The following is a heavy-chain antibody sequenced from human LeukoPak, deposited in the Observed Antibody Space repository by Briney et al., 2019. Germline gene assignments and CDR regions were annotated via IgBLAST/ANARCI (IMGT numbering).Heavy chain of an antibody. CDR2: MNPNSGNT. J-gene: IGHJ2*01. CDR3: ARGGYYDFWSGLRLQRGQWYFDL. CDR1: GYTFTSYD. Sequence: ASVKVSCKASGYTFTSYDINWVRQATGQGLEWMGWMNPNSGNTGYAQKFQGRVTITRNTSISTAYMELSSLRSEDTAVYYCARGGYYDFWSGLRLQRGQWYFDLWGRGTLVTVSS. V-gene: IGHV1-8*03. D-gene: IGHD3-3*01.